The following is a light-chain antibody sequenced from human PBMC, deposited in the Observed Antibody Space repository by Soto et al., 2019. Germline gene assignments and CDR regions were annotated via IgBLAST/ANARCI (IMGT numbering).Light chain of an antibody. CDR2: DVS. Sequence: QSVLTQPASVSGSPGQSITISCTGTSSDVGGHKYVSWYQQHPGEAPKLMIYDVSNRPSGVSNRFSGSKSGNTASLTISGLQAEDEADYYCSSYTSSSTRVFGTGTKVTVL. V-gene: IGLV2-14*01. CDR3: SSYTSSSTRV. CDR1: SSDVGGHKY. J-gene: IGLJ1*01.